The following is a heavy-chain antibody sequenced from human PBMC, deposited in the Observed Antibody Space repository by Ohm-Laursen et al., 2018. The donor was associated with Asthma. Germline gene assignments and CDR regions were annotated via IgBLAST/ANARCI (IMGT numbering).Heavy chain of an antibody. Sequence: ESSVKVSCKASGYTFIAYYIHWVRQAPGQGLEWLGRINPNSGGTNYPQKFQGRVTMTRDTSISTAYMELSRLTSDDTALYYCARDQLSSDYYDSSGYYRYFQHWGQGTLVTVSS. CDR2: INPNSGGT. D-gene: IGHD3-22*01. V-gene: IGHV1-2*06. CDR1: GYTFIAYY. CDR3: ARDQLSSDYYDSSGYYRYFQH. J-gene: IGHJ1*01.